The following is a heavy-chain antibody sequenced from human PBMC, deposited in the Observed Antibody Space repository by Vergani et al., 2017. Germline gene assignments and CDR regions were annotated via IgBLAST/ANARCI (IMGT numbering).Heavy chain of an antibody. J-gene: IGHJ3*02. CDR3: AKSFTGIVSEAAFDI. CDR1: GFTFSDYY. V-gene: IGHV3-9*01. Sequence: VQLVESGGGLVKPGGSLRLSCAASGFTFSDYYMSWIRQAPGKGLEWVSGISWNSGSIGYADSVKGRFTISRDNAKNSLYLQMNSLRAEDTALYYCAKSFTGIVSEAAFDIWGQGTMVTVSS. D-gene: IGHD1-1*01. CDR2: ISWNSGSI.